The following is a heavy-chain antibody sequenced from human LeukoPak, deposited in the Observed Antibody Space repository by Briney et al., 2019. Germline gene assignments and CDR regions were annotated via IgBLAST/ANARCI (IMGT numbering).Heavy chain of an antibody. CDR3: ARAEVLRFLEWLPGTYYFDY. V-gene: IGHV1-8*01. J-gene: IGHJ4*02. Sequence: ASVKVSCKASGYTFTSYDINWVRQATGQGLEWMGWMNPNSGNTGYAQKFQGRVTMTRNTSISTAYMELTSLRSEDTAVYYCARAEVLRFLEWLPGTYYFDYWGQGTLVTVSS. CDR1: GYTFTSYD. D-gene: IGHD3-3*01. CDR2: MNPNSGNT.